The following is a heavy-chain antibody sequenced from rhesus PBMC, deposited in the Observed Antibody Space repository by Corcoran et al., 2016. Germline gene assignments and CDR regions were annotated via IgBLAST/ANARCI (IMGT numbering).Heavy chain of an antibody. V-gene: IGHV4-165*02. J-gene: IGHJ4*01. CDR1: GGSISDSHY. CDR2: ISGSMGST. Sequence: QVQLQESGPGLVKPSETLSLTCAVSGGSISDSHYWNWIRQSPGKGLEWIGYISGSMGSTSSNPSLSSRVTISPATSKNQFSLKLRSVTAADTAVYYCVSHGSSYRYFDYWGQGVLVTVSS. CDR3: VSHGSSYRYFDY. D-gene: IGHD4-29*01.